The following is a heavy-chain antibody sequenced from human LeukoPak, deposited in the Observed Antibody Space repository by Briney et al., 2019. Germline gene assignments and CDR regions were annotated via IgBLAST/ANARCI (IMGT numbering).Heavy chain of an antibody. Sequence: PSETLPLTCAVYGGSFSGYYWSWIRQPPGKGLEWIGEINHSGSTNYNPSLKSRVAISVDTSKNQFSLKLSSVTAADTAVYYCARGEMAAAGQTNNWFDPWGQGTLVTVSS. CDR2: INHSGST. V-gene: IGHV4-34*01. D-gene: IGHD6-13*01. CDR1: GGSFSGYY. J-gene: IGHJ5*02. CDR3: ARGEMAAAGQTNNWFDP.